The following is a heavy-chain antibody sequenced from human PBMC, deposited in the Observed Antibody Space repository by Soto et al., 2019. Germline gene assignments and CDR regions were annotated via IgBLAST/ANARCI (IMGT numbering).Heavy chain of an antibody. CDR3: AKVISTIGSKQWLAQTKHQALDY. J-gene: IGHJ4*02. CDR1: GYNFNGYY. V-gene: IGHV1-2*02. CDR2: MNPNTGGA. D-gene: IGHD6-19*01. Sequence: ASVKVSCKASGYNFNGYYIHWVRQAPGQGLEWMRWMNPNTGGANYAQKFQGKVIMTTDTSISTAYLELRSLTSDDTAVYYCAKVISTIGSKQWLAQTKHQALDYWGQGTLVTVSS.